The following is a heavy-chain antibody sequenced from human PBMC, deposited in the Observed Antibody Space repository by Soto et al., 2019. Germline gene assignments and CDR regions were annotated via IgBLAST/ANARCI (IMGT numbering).Heavy chain of an antibody. D-gene: IGHD5-12*01. CDR1: GYTFTRSG. V-gene: IGHV1-18*01. Sequence: QVQLVQSGAEVKKPGASVKVSCKASGYTFTRSGISWVRQAPGQGPEWMGWISSYNGDTNYAQTVQGRVTMTTATSTSTANMELRSLRSDDTAVYYCAREGVAPYYYYGMDVWGQGTPVTVSS. J-gene: IGHJ6*02. CDR3: AREGVAPYYYYGMDV. CDR2: ISSYNGDT.